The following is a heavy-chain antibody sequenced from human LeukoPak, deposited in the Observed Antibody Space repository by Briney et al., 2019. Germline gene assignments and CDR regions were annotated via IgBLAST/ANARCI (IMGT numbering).Heavy chain of an antibody. D-gene: IGHD2-21*01. CDR2: IYHSGST. V-gene: IGHV4-30-2*01. CDR1: GGSISSGGYS. J-gene: IGHJ3*02. Sequence: SQTLSLTCAVSGGSISSGGYSWSWIRQPPGTGLEWIGYIYHSGSTYYNPSLKSRVTISVDRSKNQFSLKLSSVTAADTAVFYQAEDGIRDAFDIWGQGTMVTVSS. CDR3: AEDGIRDAFDI.